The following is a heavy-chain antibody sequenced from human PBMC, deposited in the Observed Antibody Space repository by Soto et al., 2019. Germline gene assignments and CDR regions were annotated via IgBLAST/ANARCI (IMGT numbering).Heavy chain of an antibody. CDR3: ARIRRYCSSTSCEYGGLAY. J-gene: IGHJ4*02. CDR2: IYCSGGT. CDR1: GGSISSSSYY. D-gene: IGHD2-2*01. V-gene: IGHV4-39*01. Sequence: SETLSLTCTVSGGSISSSSYYWGWMRQPPGKGLEWIGRIYCSGGTSSNPSLKRRITISVDTSKNQFSLKLSSVTAADTAVYYCARIRRYCSSTSCEYGGLAYWGQGTLVTVSS.